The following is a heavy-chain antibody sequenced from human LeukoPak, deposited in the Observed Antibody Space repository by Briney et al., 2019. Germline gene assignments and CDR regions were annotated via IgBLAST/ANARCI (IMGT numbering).Heavy chain of an antibody. Sequence: GASVKLSCKASGYTFTSYYMHWVRHAPGHGLEWKGIINPSGGSTSYAQKFQGRVTMTEDTSTDTAYMELSSLRSEDTAVYYCAPRTQRDDYGDYGPLGYWGQGTLVTVSS. V-gene: IGHV1-46*01. CDR3: APRTQRDDYGDYGPLGY. CDR1: GYTFTSYY. J-gene: IGHJ4*02. CDR2: INPSGGST. D-gene: IGHD4-17*01.